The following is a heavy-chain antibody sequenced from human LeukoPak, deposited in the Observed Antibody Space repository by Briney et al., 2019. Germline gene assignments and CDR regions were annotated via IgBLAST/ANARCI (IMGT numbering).Heavy chain of an antibody. V-gene: IGHV4-59*01. J-gene: IGHJ4*02. Sequence: SGPTLVKPSETLSLTCTVSGGSISSYYWSWIRQPPGKGLEWIGYIYYSGSTNYNPSLKSRVTISVDTSKNQFSLKLSSVTAADTAVYYCARGPYYYDSSGSFDYWGQGTLVTVSS. CDR2: IYYSGST. CDR3: ARGPYYYDSSGSFDY. CDR1: GGSISSYY. D-gene: IGHD3-22*01.